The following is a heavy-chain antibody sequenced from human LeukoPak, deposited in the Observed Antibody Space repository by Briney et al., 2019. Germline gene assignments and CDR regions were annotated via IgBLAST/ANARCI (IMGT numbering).Heavy chain of an antibody. D-gene: IGHD6-19*01. CDR2: IYHNGDV. Sequence: PSETLSLTCAVSGSSISTDNWWHWIRQSPGKGLEWIAEIYHNGDVHYNPSLKSRVTMSVDTSKNQFSLKVNSVTAADTATYFCAREVAAGSYRGFGYWGQGTLVTVSS. CDR1: GSSISTDNW. J-gene: IGHJ4*01. CDR3: AREVAAGSYRGFGY. V-gene: IGHV4-4*02.